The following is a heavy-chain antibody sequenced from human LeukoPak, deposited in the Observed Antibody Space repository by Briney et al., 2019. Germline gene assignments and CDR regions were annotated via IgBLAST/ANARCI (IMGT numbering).Heavy chain of an antibody. CDR1: GFTFSDYY. Sequence: GGSLRLSSAASGFTFSDYYMTWIRQAPGKGLEWVSYISSSGSTIYYADSVKGRFTISRDNAKSSLYLQMNSLRAEDTAVYYCAGGQFISSWYFRPHIDYWGQGTLVTVSS. V-gene: IGHV3-11*01. CDR3: AGGQFISSWYFRPHIDY. D-gene: IGHD6-13*01. CDR2: ISSSGSTI. J-gene: IGHJ4*02.